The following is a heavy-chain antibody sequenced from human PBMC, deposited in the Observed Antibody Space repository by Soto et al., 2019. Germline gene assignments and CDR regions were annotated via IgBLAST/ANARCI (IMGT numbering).Heavy chain of an antibody. D-gene: IGHD6-13*01. CDR2: IWNDGSGY. CDR1: GFTFTNYG. CDR3: ARRQSSPPTRGAAAARGGMDG. V-gene: IGHV3-33*01. Sequence: QVQLVESGGGVVQPGKSLRLSCAASGFTFTNYGMHWVRQAPGTGLEWVAVIWNDGSGYFYATSAKGRFTISRDNSKKTLYLQMSRLRAEDTAVYYWARRQSSPPTRGAAAARGGMDGWGQGTTVTVSS. J-gene: IGHJ6*02.